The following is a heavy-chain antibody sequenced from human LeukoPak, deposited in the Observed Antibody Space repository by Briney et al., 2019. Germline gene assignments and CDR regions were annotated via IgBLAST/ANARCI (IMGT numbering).Heavy chain of an antibody. V-gene: IGHV3-15*04. CDR1: GFTFNYAW. D-gene: IGHD1-7*01. CDR3: TTDEDWNYARKDV. J-gene: IGHJ6*02. Sequence: GGSLRLSCAASGFTFNYAWMSWVRQVPGKGLEWVGQTVSEIDGGTTDYVAPVKGRFTISRDDSKSTLYLQMNSLKIEDTAVYYCTTDEDWNYARKDVWGQGATVIVSS. CDR2: TVSEIDGGTT.